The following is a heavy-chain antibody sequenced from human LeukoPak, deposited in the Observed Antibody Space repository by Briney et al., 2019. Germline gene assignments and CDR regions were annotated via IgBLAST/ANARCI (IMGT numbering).Heavy chain of an antibody. CDR3: AKASGYSSGWYLGRWFDP. J-gene: IGHJ5*02. V-gene: IGHV3-9*01. CDR2: ISWNSGSI. Sequence: GGSLRLSCAASGFTFDDYAMHWVRHAPGKGLEWVSGISWNSGSIGYADSVKGRFTISRDNAKNSLYLQMNSLRAEDTALYYCAKASGYSSGWYLGRWFDPWGQGTLVTVSS. CDR1: GFTFDDYA. D-gene: IGHD6-19*01.